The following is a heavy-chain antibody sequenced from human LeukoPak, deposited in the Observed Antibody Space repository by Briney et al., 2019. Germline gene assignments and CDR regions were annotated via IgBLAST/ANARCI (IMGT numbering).Heavy chain of an antibody. D-gene: IGHD6-19*01. V-gene: IGHV4-59*01. J-gene: IGHJ4*02. Sequence: KASETLSLTCTVSGGSISSYYWSWIRQPPGKGLEWIGYIYYSGSTNYNPSLKDRVTISVDTSKNQFSLKLSSVTAADTAVYYCASGRYSSGWYFDYWGQGTLVTVSS. CDR1: GGSISSYY. CDR3: ASGRYSSGWYFDY. CDR2: IYYSGST.